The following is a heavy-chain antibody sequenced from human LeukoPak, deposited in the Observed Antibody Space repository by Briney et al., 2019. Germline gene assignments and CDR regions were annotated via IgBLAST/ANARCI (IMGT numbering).Heavy chain of an antibody. V-gene: IGHV4-39*07. Sequence: SETLSLTCTVSGGSISSSSYYWGWIRQPPGKGLEWIGSIYYSGSTYYNPSLKSRVTISIDTSKNQFSLKLSSVTAADAAVYYCARSAYYDGWFDPWGQGTLVTVSS. CDR3: ARSAYYDGWFDP. J-gene: IGHJ5*02. D-gene: IGHD3-22*01. CDR1: GGSISSSSYY. CDR2: IYYSGST.